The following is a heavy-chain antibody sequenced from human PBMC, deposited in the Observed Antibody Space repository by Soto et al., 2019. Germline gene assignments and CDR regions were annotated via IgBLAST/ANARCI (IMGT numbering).Heavy chain of an antibody. Sequence: GGSLRLSCEASGFTLTIYAMNWVGQAPGKGLEWVSVISSSGGTTYYADPVKGQFAISRDTHKNIVFLQMYSLRAEDTAVYYCARAVPGLAEINWFDPWGQGTQVTVSS. D-gene: IGHD6-13*01. CDR2: ISSSGGTT. CDR1: GFTLTIYA. J-gene: IGHJ5*02. V-gene: IGHV3-23*01. CDR3: ARAVPGLAEINWFDP.